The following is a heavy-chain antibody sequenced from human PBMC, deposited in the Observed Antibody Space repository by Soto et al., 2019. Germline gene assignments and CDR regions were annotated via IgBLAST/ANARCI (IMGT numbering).Heavy chain of an antibody. V-gene: IGHV1-18*04. Sequence: GASVKVSCKASGYTFTGYYMHWVRQAPGQGLEWMGWISAYNGNTKYAQKLQGRVTMTTDTSTSTAYMELRSLRSDDTAVYYCARGVGSGSYYNQYTWFDPWGQGTLVTVSS. CDR3: ARGVGSGSYYNQYTWFDP. D-gene: IGHD3-10*01. CDR1: GYTFTGYY. CDR2: ISAYNGNT. J-gene: IGHJ5*02.